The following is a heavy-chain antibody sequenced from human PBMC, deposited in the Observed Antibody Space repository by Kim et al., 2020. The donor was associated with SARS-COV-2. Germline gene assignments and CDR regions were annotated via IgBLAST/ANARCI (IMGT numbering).Heavy chain of an antibody. Sequence: SETLSLTCTVSGGSISSGGYYWSWIRQHPGKGLEWIGYIYYSGSTYYNPSLKSRVTISVDTSKNQFSLKLSSVTAADTAVYYCARGSYRYYYYGMDVWGQGTTVTVSS. CDR3: ARGSYRYYYYGMDV. V-gene: IGHV4-31*03. J-gene: IGHJ6*02. CDR1: GGSISSGGYY. CDR2: IYYSGST. D-gene: IGHD1-26*01.